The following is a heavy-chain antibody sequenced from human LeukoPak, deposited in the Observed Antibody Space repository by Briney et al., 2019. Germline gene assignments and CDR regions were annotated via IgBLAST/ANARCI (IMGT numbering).Heavy chain of an antibody. D-gene: IGHD3-3*01. J-gene: IGHJ6*04. CDR2: ISYDGSKK. Sequence: GGSLRLSCAASGFTFSSYGMHWVREARGKGLEGVAVISYDGSKKYYADSVKGPFTISRDNSKNTLYLQMNSLRAEDTAVYYCAKAASGFGYYYGMDVWGKGTTVTVSS. CDR3: AKAASGFGYYYGMDV. CDR1: GFTFSSYG. V-gene: IGHV3-30*18.